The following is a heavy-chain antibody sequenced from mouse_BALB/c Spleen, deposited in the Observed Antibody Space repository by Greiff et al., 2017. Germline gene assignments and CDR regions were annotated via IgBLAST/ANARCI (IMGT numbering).Heavy chain of an antibody. CDR1: GYTFTSYW. Sequence: QVQLQQSGAELAKPGASVKMSCKASGYTFTSYWMHWVKQRPGQGLEWIGYINPSTGYTEYNQKFKDKATLTADKSSSTAYMQLSSLTSEDSAVYYCARRNYGRSDYFDYWGQGTTLTVSS. CDR2: INPSTGYT. V-gene: IGHV1-7*01. CDR3: ARRNYGRSDYFDY. J-gene: IGHJ2*01. D-gene: IGHD1-1*01.